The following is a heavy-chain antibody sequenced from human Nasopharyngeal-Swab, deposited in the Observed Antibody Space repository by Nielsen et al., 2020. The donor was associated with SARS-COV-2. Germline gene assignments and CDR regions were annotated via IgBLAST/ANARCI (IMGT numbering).Heavy chain of an antibody. CDR2: IYYSGST. J-gene: IGHJ4*02. D-gene: IGHD4-17*01. CDR3: ASLGGDYGDSRDY. V-gene: IGHV4-30-4*07. Sequence: WIRQPPGKGLEWIGYIYYSGSTYYNPSLKSRVTISVDTSKNQFSLELSSVTAADTAVYYCASLGGDYGDSRDYWGQGTLVTVSS.